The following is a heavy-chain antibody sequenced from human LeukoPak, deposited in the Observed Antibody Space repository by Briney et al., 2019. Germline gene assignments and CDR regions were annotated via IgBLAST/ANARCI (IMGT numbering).Heavy chain of an antibody. CDR2: ISSSSSYI. CDR3: ARKGKDQWLNWFDP. D-gene: IGHD6-19*01. J-gene: IGHJ5*02. V-gene: IGHV3-21*01. Sequence: PGGSLRLSCAASGFTFSSYSMNWVRQAPGKGLEWVSSISSSSSYIYYADSVKGRFTISRDNAKNSLYLQMNSLRAEDTAVYYCARKGKDQWLNWFDPWGQGTLVTVSS. CDR1: GFTFSSYS.